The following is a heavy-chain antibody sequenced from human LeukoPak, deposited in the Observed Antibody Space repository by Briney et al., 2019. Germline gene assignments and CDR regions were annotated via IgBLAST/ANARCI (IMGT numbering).Heavy chain of an antibody. Sequence: SVKVSCKASGGTFSSYAISWVRQAPGQGLEWMGGIIPIFGTANYAQKFQGRVTITADESTSTAYMELSSLRSEDTAVYYCASEGCETTGNFDYWGQGTLVTVSS. CDR2: IIPIFGTA. V-gene: IGHV1-69*13. CDR1: GGTFSSYA. D-gene: IGHD4-17*01. CDR3: ASEGCETTGNFDY. J-gene: IGHJ4*02.